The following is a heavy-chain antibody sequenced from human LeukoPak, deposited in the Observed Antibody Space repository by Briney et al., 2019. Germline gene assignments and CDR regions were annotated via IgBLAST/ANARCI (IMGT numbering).Heavy chain of an antibody. D-gene: IGHD3-22*01. CDR1: GFTFSSYG. CDR2: IRYDGSNK. J-gene: IGHJ4*02. CDR3: AKVHYYDSSGYYY. V-gene: IGHV3-30*02. Sequence: GGSLRLSCAASGFTFSSYGTHWVRQAPGKGLEWVAFIRYDGSNKYYADSVEGRFTISRDNSKNTLYLQMNSLRAEDTAVYYCAKVHYYDSSGYYYWGQGTLVTVSS.